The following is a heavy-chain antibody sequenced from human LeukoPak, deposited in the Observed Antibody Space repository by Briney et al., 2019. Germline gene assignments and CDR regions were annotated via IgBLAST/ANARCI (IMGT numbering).Heavy chain of an antibody. V-gene: IGHV4-34*01. CDR1: GGSFSGYY. CDR2: INHSGST. D-gene: IGHD1-26*01. CDR3: ARCRVGATLWLYYYYYYYMDV. Sequence: SETLSLTCAVYGGSFSGYYWSWIRQPPGKGLEWIGEINHSGSTNYNSSLKSRVTISVDTSKNQFSLKLSSVTAADTAVYYCARCRVGATLWLYYYYYYYMDVWGKGTTVTVSS. J-gene: IGHJ6*03.